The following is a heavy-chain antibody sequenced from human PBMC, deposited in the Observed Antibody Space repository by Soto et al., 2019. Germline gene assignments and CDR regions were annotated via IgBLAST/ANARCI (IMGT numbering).Heavy chain of an antibody. CDR3: ARDFSGPMDY. V-gene: IGHV1-46*01. CDR2: IYPSGGST. J-gene: IGHJ4*02. Sequence: ASVKVSCKASGYTFTNYYMHWVRQAPGQGLEWMGIIYPSGGSTRNAQKFQGRVTMTRDTSTSTVYMELSSLRSEDTAVYYCARDFSGPMDYWGRGALVTVSS. CDR1: GYTFTNYY. D-gene: IGHD3-10*01.